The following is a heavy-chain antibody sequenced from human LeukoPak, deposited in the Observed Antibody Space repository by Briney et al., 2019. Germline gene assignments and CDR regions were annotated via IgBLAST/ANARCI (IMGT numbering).Heavy chain of an antibody. CDR3: ARVIEMATISPYDY. D-gene: IGHD5-24*01. V-gene: IGHV1-18*04. J-gene: IGHJ4*02. CDR2: ISAYNGNT. Sequence: ASVKVSCKASRYTFTSYYMHWVRQAPGQGLEWMGWISAYNGNTNYAQKLQGRVTMTTDTSTSTAYMELRSLRSDDTAVYYCARVIEMATISPYDYWGQGTLVTVSS. CDR1: RYTFTSYY.